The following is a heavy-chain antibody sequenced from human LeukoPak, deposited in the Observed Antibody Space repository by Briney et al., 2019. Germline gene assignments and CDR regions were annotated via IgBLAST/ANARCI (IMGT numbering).Heavy chain of an antibody. CDR1: GGSISSYY. CDR2: IYTSGST. Sequence: SETLSLTCTVSGGSISSYYWSWIRQPPGKGLEWIGYIYTSGSTNYNPSLKSRVTISVDTSKNQFSLKLSSVTAADTAVYYCAKMDKMAKSDYHMDVWGKGTTVTVSS. V-gene: IGHV4-4*09. CDR3: AKMDKMAKSDYHMDV. D-gene: IGHD5-12*01. J-gene: IGHJ6*03.